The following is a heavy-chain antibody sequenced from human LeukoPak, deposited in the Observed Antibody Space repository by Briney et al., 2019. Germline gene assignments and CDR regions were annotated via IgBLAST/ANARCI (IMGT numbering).Heavy chain of an antibody. CDR1: GGSISNYY. V-gene: IGHV4-4*07. CDR2: IYASGST. J-gene: IGHJ4*02. CDR3: ARDRVNYYDSSPFDY. D-gene: IGHD3-22*01. Sequence: SETLSLTCTVSGGSISNYYWNWIRQPAGKGLERIGHIYASGSTNYNPSLKSRVTMSVDTSKNQFSLNLSSVTAADTAVYYCARDRVNYYDSSPFDYWGQGSLVTVSS.